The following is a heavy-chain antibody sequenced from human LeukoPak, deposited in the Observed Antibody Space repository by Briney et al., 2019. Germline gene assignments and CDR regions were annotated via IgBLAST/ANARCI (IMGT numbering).Heavy chain of an antibody. CDR1: GSTFSSYA. D-gene: IGHD6-19*01. J-gene: IGHJ3*02. CDR2: ICGSGGST. CDR3: AKVGYSSGWYHGMGAFDI. V-gene: IGHV3-23*01. Sequence: GGSLRLSCAASGSTFSSYALSWVRQAPGKGLEWVSAICGSGGSTYYADSVKGRFTISRDNSKNTLYLQMNSLRAEDTAVYYCAKVGYSSGWYHGMGAFDIWGQGTMLTVSS.